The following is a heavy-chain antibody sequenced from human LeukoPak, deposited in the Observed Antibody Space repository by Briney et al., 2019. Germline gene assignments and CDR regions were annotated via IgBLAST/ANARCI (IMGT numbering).Heavy chain of an antibody. CDR3: ARGNRTENYYDSSGPKGNAFDI. V-gene: IGHV4-34*01. Sequence: SETLSLTCAVYGGAFSGYYWSWIRQPPGKGLEWIGEINNSGSTNYNPSLKSRVTISVDTSKNQFSLKLSSVTAADTAVYYCARGNRTENYYDSSGPKGNAFDIWGQGTMVTVSS. CDR1: GGAFSGYY. J-gene: IGHJ3*02. D-gene: IGHD3-22*01. CDR2: INNSGST.